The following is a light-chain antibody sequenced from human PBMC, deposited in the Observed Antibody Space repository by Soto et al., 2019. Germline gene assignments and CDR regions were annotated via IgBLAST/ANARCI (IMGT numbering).Light chain of an antibody. V-gene: IGKV1-5*01. Sequence: DIQMTQSPSTLSASVGDRVTITCRASQSFSTWLAWYQQKPGRAPNLLIYDVSSLESGVPSRFSGSGSGTEFPLTISSLQPDDFATYCCQQYYRYPLTFGGGTTVEIK. J-gene: IGKJ4*01. CDR1: QSFSTW. CDR2: DVS. CDR3: QQYYRYPLT.